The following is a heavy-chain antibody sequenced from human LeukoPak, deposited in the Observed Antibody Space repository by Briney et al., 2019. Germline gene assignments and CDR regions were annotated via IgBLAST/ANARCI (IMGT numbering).Heavy chain of an antibody. Sequence: ASVKVSCKASGYTFTSYGISWVRQAPGQGLEWMGWINPNSGGTNYAQKFQGRVTMTRDTSISTAYMELSRLRSDDTAVYYCARGPGDYYDSSGYSYPSYYFDYWGQGTLVTVSS. CDR3: ARGPGDYYDSSGYSYPSYYFDY. CDR2: INPNSGGT. D-gene: IGHD3-22*01. CDR1: GYTFTSYG. V-gene: IGHV1-2*02. J-gene: IGHJ4*02.